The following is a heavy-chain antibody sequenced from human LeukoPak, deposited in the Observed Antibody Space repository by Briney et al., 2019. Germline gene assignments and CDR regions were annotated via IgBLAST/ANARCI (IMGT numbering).Heavy chain of an antibody. J-gene: IGHJ4*02. CDR1: GYTFTGYY. CDR3: ARESSSSWDYFDY. D-gene: IGHD6-13*01. V-gene: IGHV1-2*02. CDR2: INPNSGGT. Sequence: ASVKVSCKASGYTFTGYYMHWVRQAPGQGLEWMGWINPNSGGTNYAQKFQGRVTMTWDTSISTAYMELSRLRSDDTAVYYCARESSSSWDYFDYWGQGTLVTVSS.